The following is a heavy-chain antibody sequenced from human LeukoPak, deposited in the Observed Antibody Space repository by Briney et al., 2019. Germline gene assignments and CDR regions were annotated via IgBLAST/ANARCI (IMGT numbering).Heavy chain of an antibody. CDR2: ITAGGATT. CDR1: GFTFNSYS. Sequence: SGGSLRLSCAASGFTFNSYSMHWVRQAPGKGLDWVSSITAGGATTYYADSVKGRFSISRGNSKNTLYLQMNSLRVEDTAVYYCANAQVFGTPHFEYWGQGTLVTVSS. CDR3: ANAQVFGTPHFEY. V-gene: IGHV3-23*01. J-gene: IGHJ4*02. D-gene: IGHD3-3*01.